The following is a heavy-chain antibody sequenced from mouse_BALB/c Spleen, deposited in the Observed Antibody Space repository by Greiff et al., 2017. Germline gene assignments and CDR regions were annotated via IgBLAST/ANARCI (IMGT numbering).Heavy chain of an antibody. CDR2: IYPGNSDT. J-gene: IGHJ2*01. CDR1: GYTFTSYW. V-gene: IGHV1-5*01. CDR3: TLITTVPHFDY. D-gene: IGHD1-1*01. Sequence: EVQLQESGTVLARPGASVKMSCKASGYTFTSYWMHWVKQRPGQGLEWIGAIYPGNSDTSYNQKFKGKAKLTAVTSTSTAYMELSSLTNEDSAVYYCTLITTVPHFDYWGQGTTLTVSS.